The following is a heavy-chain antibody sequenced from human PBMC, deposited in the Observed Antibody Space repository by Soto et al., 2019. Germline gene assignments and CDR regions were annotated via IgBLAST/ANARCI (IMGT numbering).Heavy chain of an antibody. V-gene: IGHV3-72*01. CDR2: TRNKGNSYTT. Sequence: GGSLRLSCAASGFIFRSYSMAWVRQAPGKGLEWVGRTRNKGNSYTTEYAASVRGRFTISRDDSKNSLYLQMNGLKTEDTAVYYCARGPALRLVMENYYCDYWGQGTLVTAPQ. J-gene: IGHJ4*02. CDR1: GFIFRSYS. CDR3: ARGPALRLVMENYYCDY. D-gene: IGHD3-3*01.